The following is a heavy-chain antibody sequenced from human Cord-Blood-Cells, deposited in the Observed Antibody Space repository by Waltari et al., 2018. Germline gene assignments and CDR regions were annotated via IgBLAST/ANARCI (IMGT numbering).Heavy chain of an antibody. CDR3: ARNPIRYCSGGSCYFDY. CDR2: INPNSGGT. CDR1: GYTFTGYY. D-gene: IGHD2-15*01. Sequence: QVQLVQSGAEVKKPGASVKVSCKASGYTFTGYYMHWVRHAPGQGLEWMGWINPNSGGTNYAQKFQGRVTMTRDTSISTAYMELSRLRSDDTAVYYCARNPIRYCSGGSCYFDYWGQGTLVTVSS. J-gene: IGHJ4*02. V-gene: IGHV1-2*02.